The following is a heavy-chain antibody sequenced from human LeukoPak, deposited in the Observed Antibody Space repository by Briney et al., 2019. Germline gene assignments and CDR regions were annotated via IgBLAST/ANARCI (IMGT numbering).Heavy chain of an antibody. CDR2: IIPIFGTA. V-gene: IGHV1-69*13. J-gene: IGHJ1*01. D-gene: IGHD2-21*02. CDR1: GGTFSSYA. CDR3: ARGIVVVTAISPLSEYFQH. Sequence: ASVKVSCKASGGTFSSYAISWVRQAPGQGLEWMGGIIPIFGTANYAQKFQGRVTITADESTSTAYMELRSLRSDDTAVYYCARGIVVVTAISPLSEYFQHWGQGTLVTVSS.